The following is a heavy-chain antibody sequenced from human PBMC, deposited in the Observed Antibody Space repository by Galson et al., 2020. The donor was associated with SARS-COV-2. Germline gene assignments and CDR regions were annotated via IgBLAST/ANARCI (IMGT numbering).Heavy chain of an antibody. J-gene: IGHJ6*02. CDR1: GGSISRYY. CDR3: ARDREVVSLSSYNQNDMDV. CDR2: IYYSGNT. V-gene: IGHV4-59*01. Sequence: SQTLSLPCTVSGGSISRYYWSWIRQPPGKGLEWLGYIYYSGNTNYNPSLKSRATISLDTPNNQFSLRLRSVTPADTAIYYCARDREVVSLSSYNQNDMDVWGQGTTVIVSS. D-gene: IGHD3-22*01.